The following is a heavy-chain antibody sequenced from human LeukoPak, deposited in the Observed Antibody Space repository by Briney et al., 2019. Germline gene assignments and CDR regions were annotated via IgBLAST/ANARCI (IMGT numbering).Heavy chain of an antibody. V-gene: IGHV4-59*08. CDR3: ARHGREGRYYYYYYYMDV. CDR2: IYHSGST. D-gene: IGHD3-10*01. Sequence: SETLSLTCTVSGDSISTYYWSWIRQPPGKGLEWIGEIYHSGSTNYNPSLKSRVTISVDKSKNQFSLKLSSVTAADTAVYYCARHGREGRYYYYYYYMDVWGKGTTVTISS. J-gene: IGHJ6*03. CDR1: GDSISTYY.